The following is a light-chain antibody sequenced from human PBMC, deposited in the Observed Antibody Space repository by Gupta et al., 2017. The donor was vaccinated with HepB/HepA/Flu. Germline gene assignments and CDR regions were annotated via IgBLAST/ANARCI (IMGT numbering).Light chain of an antibody. Sequence: DIQMTQSPSSLSASVGDRVTITGQSSQDISNYLNWYQQKPGKAPKLLIYDASNLETGVPSRFSGSGSGTDFTFTISSLQPEDIATYYCQQYYNLPLTFGQGTRLEIK. CDR3: QQYYNLPLT. V-gene: IGKV1-33*01. CDR1: QDISNY. J-gene: IGKJ5*01. CDR2: DAS.